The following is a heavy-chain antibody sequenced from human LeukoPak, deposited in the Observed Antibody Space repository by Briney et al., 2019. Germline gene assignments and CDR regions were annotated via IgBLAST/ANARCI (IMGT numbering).Heavy chain of an antibody. V-gene: IGHV1-2*02. CDR2: INPNSGGT. Sequence: GASVKVSCKASGYTFTGYYMHWVRQAPGQGLEWMGWINPNSGGTNYAQKFQGRVTMTRDTSISTAYMELSRLRSGDTAVYYCARVLAVAEGYGYWGQGTLVTVSS. CDR3: ARVLAVAEGYGY. J-gene: IGHJ4*02. CDR1: GYTFTGYY. D-gene: IGHD6-19*01.